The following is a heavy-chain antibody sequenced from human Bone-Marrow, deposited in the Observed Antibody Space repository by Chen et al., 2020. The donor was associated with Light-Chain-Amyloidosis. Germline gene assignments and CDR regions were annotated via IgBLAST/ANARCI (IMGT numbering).Heavy chain of an antibody. J-gene: IGHJ3*02. D-gene: IGHD2-2*01. CDR3: ARRGGWNIVVVPAAPRDAFDI. CDR1: GGSFSGYY. Sequence: QVQLQQWGAGLLKPSETLSLTCAVYGGSFSGYYWSWIRQPPGKGLEWIGEINHSGSTNYNPSLKSRVTISVDTSKNQFSLELSSVTAADTAVYYCARRGGWNIVVVPAAPRDAFDIWGQGTMVTVSS. V-gene: IGHV4-34*01. CDR2: INHSGST.